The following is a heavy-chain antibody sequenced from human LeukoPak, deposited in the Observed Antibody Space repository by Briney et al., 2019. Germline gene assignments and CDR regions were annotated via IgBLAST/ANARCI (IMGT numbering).Heavy chain of an antibody. Sequence: GASVKVSCKASGYTFTSYGISWVRQAPGQGLEWMGWISAYNGNTNYAQKLQGRVTMTTDTSTSTAYMELRSLRSDDTAVYYCARDSPKSSIAARADYWGQGTLVTVSS. J-gene: IGHJ4*02. V-gene: IGHV1-18*01. D-gene: IGHD6-6*01. CDR2: ISAYNGNT. CDR1: GYTFTSYG. CDR3: ARDSPKSSIAARADY.